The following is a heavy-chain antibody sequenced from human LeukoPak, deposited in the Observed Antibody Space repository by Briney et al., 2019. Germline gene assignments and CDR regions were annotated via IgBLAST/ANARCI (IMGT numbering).Heavy chain of an antibody. D-gene: IGHD2-2*01. V-gene: IGHV4-39*01. Sequence: SETLSLTCTVSGGSISSSSYYWGWIRQPPGKGLEWIGNIYYSGSAFYNPSLKSRVTISVDTSKNQFSLRLSSVTAADTAVYYCARRLCSSTSYYYAFDIWGQGTMVTVSS. J-gene: IGHJ3*02. CDR2: IYYSGSA. CDR1: GGSISSSSYY. CDR3: ARRLCSSTSYYYAFDI.